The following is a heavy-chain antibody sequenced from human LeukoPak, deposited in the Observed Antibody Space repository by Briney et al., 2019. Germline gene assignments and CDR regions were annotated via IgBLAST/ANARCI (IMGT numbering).Heavy chain of an antibody. Sequence: GGSLRLSCAASGFTFSSYSMNWVRQAPGKGLEWVSSISSSSGYIYYADSVKGRFTISRDNAKNSLYLQMNSLRAEDTAVYYCARGDIAQLTYSSGWPYDYWGQGTLVTVSS. CDR2: ISSSSGYI. J-gene: IGHJ4*02. CDR1: GFTFSSYS. CDR3: ARGDIAQLTYSSGWPYDY. D-gene: IGHD6-19*01. V-gene: IGHV3-21*01.